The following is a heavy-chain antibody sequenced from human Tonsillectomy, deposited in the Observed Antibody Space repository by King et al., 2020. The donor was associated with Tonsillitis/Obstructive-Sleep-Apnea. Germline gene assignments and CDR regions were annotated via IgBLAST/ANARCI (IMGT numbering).Heavy chain of an antibody. V-gene: IGHV5-51*01. Sequence: VQLVQSGAEVKKPGESLKISCKGSGYKFINYWIGWVRQMPGKGLEWMGIIYPGDSDTRYSPSFQGQVTISADKSISTTYLQWSSLKASDTAVHYCARHPDVVVPAASLMDVWGKGTTVTVSS. CDR1: GYKFINYW. D-gene: IGHD2-2*01. CDR2: IYPGDSDT. CDR3: ARHPDVVVPAASLMDV. J-gene: IGHJ6*04.